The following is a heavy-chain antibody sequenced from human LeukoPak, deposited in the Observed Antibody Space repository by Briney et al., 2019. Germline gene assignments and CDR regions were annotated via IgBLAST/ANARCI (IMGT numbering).Heavy chain of an antibody. J-gene: IGHJ4*02. D-gene: IGHD1-26*01. V-gene: IGHV4-4*02. CDR1: GGSISSSNW. CDR3: ARVHRASGSYRPADPVFDY. CDR2: IYHSGST. Sequence: SGTLSLTCAVSGGSISSSNWWSWVRQPPGKGLEWIGEIYHSGSTNYNPSLKSRVTISVDKSKNQFSLKLSSVTAADTAVYYCARVHRASGSYRPADPVFDYWGQGTLVTVSS.